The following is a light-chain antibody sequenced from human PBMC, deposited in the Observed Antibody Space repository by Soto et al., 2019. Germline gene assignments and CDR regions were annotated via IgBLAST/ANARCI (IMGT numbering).Light chain of an antibody. CDR1: QSVTSGY. CDR2: GES. CDR3: QXSYGPPPT. V-gene: IGKV3-20*01. Sequence: EIVLTQSPGTLSSSPGESATLSCRASQSVTSGYLAWYQQKPGQAPRILIFGESNRATGIPDRFSGSGSGTDLTLTISSLQPEDFATYFCQXSYGPPPTFGQGTKVDIK. J-gene: IGKJ1*01.